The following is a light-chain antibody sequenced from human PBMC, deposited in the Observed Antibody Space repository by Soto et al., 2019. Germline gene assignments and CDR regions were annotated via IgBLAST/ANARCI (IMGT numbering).Light chain of an antibody. Sequence: EIVLTQSPDTLSLSPGESATLSCRASQSVSRYLAWYQQKPGQTPRLLIYDASNRAAGIPARFSGSGSGTDFTLTISSLEPEDFVVYYCQQRSNWPLTFGGGTKVDIK. CDR3: QQRSNWPLT. J-gene: IGKJ4*01. V-gene: IGKV3-11*01. CDR1: QSVSRY. CDR2: DAS.